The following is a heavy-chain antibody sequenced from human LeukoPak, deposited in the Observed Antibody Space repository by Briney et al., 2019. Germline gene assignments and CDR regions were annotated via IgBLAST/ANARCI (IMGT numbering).Heavy chain of an antibody. J-gene: IGHJ4*02. CDR1: GGTFSSYA. Sequence: ASVKVSCKAPGGTFSSYAISWVRQAPGQGLEWMGGIIPIFGTANYAQKFQGRVTITADESTSTAYMELSSLRSEDTAVYYCASTLPARNYYGSGSQYYFDCWGQGTLVTVSS. CDR2: IIPIFGTA. V-gene: IGHV1-69*13. D-gene: IGHD3-10*01. CDR3: ASTLPARNYYGSGSQYYFDC.